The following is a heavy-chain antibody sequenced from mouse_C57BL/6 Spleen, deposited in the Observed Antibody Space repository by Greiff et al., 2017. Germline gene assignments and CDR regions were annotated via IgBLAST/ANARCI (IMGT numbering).Heavy chain of an antibody. CDR2: IDPSDSYT. CDR1: GYTFTSYW. CDR3: ARQMDYGPFAY. J-gene: IGHJ3*01. D-gene: IGHD1-1*01. V-gene: IGHV1-69*01. Sequence: QVQLQQPGAELVMPGASVKLSCKASGYTFTSYWMHWVKQRPGQGLEWIGEIDPSDSYTNYNQKFKGKSTLTVDKSSSTAYMQLSRLTSEDSAVYYCARQMDYGPFAYWGQGTLVTVSA.